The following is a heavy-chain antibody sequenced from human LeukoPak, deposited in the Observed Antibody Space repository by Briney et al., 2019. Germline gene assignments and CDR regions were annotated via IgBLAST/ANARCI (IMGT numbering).Heavy chain of an antibody. CDR3: AKDSLSITIFGVVPSTDFDY. J-gene: IGHJ4*02. V-gene: IGHV3-23*01. D-gene: IGHD3-3*01. Sequence: PGGSLRLSCAASGFTFSSYAMSWVRQAPGKGLEWVSAISGGGGSTYYADSVKGRFTISRDNSKNTLYLQMNSLRAEDTAVYYCAKDSLSITIFGVVPSTDFDYWGQGTLVTVSS. CDR2: ISGGGGST. CDR1: GFTFSSYA.